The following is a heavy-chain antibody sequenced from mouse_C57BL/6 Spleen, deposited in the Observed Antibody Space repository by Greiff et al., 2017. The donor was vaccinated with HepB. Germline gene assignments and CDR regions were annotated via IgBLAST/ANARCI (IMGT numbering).Heavy chain of an antibody. CDR2: IDPETGGT. Sequence: VQLQESGAELVRPGASVTLSCKASGYTFTDYEMHWVKQTPVHGLEWIGAIDPETGGTAYNQKFKGKAILTADKSSSTAYMELRSLTSEDSAVYYRTWGYDYVWAYYCARDYWGQGTSVTVSS. J-gene: IGHJ4*01. V-gene: IGHV1-15*01. CDR1: GYTFTDYE. CDR3: TWGYDYVWAYYCARDY. D-gene: IGHD2-4*01.